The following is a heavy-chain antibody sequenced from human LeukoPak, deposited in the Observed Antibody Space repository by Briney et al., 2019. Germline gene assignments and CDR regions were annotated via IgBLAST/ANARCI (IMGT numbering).Heavy chain of an antibody. J-gene: IGHJ3*02. V-gene: IGHV4-34*01. CDR1: GGSFSGYY. Sequence: SETLSLTCAVYGGSFSGYYWSWIRQPPGKGLEWIGEINDSGSTNYNPSLKSRVTISVDTSKNQFSLKLSSVTAADTAVYYCARAPIYYGSGSYKKGVAFDIWGQGTMVTVSS. CDR3: ARAPIYYGSGSYKKGVAFDI. CDR2: INDSGST. D-gene: IGHD3-10*01.